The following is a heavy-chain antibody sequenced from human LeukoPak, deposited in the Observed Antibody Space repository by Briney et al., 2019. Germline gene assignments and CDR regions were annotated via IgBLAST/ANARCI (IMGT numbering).Heavy chain of an antibody. D-gene: IGHD3-22*01. Sequence: GGSLRLSCAASGFTFSSYGMSWVRQAPGKGLEWVSAISGSGGSTYYADSVKGRFTISRDNSKNTLYLQMNSLRAEDTAVYYCLRTYYDSSGCFVDYWGQGSLVTVSS. J-gene: IGHJ4*02. CDR1: GFTFSSYG. V-gene: IGHV3-23*01. CDR3: LRTYYDSSGCFVDY. CDR2: ISGSGGST.